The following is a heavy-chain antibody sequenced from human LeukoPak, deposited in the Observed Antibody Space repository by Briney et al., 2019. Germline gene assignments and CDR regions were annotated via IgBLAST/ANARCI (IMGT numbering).Heavy chain of an antibody. Sequence: GGSLRLSCAASGFTLSDYKMSWIRQAPGKGLEWVSYISSSGSTIYYADSVKGRFTISRDNAKNSLYLQMNSLRAEDTAVYYCARRTGDSYYFDYWGQGTLVTVSS. J-gene: IGHJ4*02. CDR2: ISSSGSTI. V-gene: IGHV3-11*01. CDR1: GFTLSDYK. CDR3: ARRTGDSYYFDY. D-gene: IGHD1-26*01.